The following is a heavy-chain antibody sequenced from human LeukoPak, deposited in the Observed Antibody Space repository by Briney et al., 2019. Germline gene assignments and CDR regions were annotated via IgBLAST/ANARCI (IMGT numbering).Heavy chain of an antibody. CDR3: AELSITMIGGV. Sequence: PGGSLRLSCAASGFTLSSYEMNWVRQAPGKGLEWVSYISSSGSTIYYADSVKGRFTISRDNAKNSLYLQMNSLRAEDTAVYYCAELSITMIGGVWGKGTTVTISS. D-gene: IGHD3-10*02. J-gene: IGHJ6*04. V-gene: IGHV3-48*03. CDR2: ISSSGSTI. CDR1: GFTLSSYE.